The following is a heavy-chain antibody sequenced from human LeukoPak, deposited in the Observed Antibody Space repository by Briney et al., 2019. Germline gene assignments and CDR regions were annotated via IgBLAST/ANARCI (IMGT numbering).Heavy chain of an antibody. CDR2: FDPEDGET. J-gene: IGHJ4*02. CDR3: ATASDILTGFFDY. Sequence: TSVKVSCKVSGYTLAELSMHWVRQAPGKGLEWMGGFDPEDGETIYAQKFQGRVTMTEDTSTDTAYMELSSLRSEDTAVYYCATASDILTGFFDYWGQGTLVTVSS. V-gene: IGHV1-24*01. D-gene: IGHD3-9*01. CDR1: GYTLAELS.